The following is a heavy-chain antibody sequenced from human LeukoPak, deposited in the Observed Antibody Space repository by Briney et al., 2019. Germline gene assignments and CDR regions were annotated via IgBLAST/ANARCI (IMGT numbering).Heavy chain of an antibody. J-gene: IGHJ4*02. Sequence: SQTLSLTCAISGVSVSSNSAAWNWIRQSPSRGLEWLGRTYYRSKWYNDYAESVKSRITINSDTSKNQFSLHLNSVTPEDTAVYYCARKGTVTTPFDYWGQGNLVTVSS. CDR2: TYYRSKWYN. CDR3: ARKGTVTTPFDY. V-gene: IGHV6-1*01. CDR1: GVSVSSNSAA. D-gene: IGHD4-11*01.